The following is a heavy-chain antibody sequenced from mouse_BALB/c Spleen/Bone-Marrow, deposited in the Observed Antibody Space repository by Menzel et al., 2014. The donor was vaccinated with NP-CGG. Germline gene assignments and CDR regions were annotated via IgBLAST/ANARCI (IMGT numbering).Heavy chain of an antibody. D-gene: IGHD4-1*02. CDR1: GYTFTSYT. Sequence: VKLMESGAELARPGASVKMSCKASGYTFTSYTMHWVKQRPGQGLEWIGYINPSSGYTNYNQKFKDKATLTADKPSSTAYMQLSSLTSEDSAVYYCARWANWDGFAYWGQGTLVTVSA. V-gene: IGHV1-4*01. J-gene: IGHJ3*01. CDR3: ARWANWDGFAY. CDR2: INPSSGYT.